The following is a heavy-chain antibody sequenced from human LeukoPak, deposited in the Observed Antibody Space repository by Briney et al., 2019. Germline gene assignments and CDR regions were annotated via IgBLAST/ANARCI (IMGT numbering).Heavy chain of an antibody. J-gene: IGHJ3*02. CDR1: GGSISSYY. V-gene: IGHV4-4*09. Sequence: SETLSLTCTVSGGSISSYYWSWIRQPPGKTLEWIGSIYSSGSTYYNSSLQSRVIIIIDTPKNHFSLTLSSVTAADTAVYYCARHELRYFDWLLDSGDHDALDIWGQGTMVTVSS. CDR3: ARHELRYFDWLLDSGDHDALDI. D-gene: IGHD3-9*01. CDR2: IYSSGST.